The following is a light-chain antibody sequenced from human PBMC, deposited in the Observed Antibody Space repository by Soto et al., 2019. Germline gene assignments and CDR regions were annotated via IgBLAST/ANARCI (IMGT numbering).Light chain of an antibody. CDR1: QSISDT. CDR3: QQYNNWPWT. CDR2: GAS. V-gene: IGKV3-15*01. Sequence: EIVMTQSPATLSVSPGGRATLSCRASQSISDTLAWYQQKPGQAPRLLIYGASARATGFPARFSGSGSGTDFTLTISSLQSEDFALYSCQQYNNWPWTFGQGTKVEIK. J-gene: IGKJ1*01.